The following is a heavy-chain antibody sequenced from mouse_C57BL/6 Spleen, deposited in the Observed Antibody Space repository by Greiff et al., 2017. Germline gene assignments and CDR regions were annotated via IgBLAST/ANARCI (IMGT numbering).Heavy chain of an antibody. CDR2: IDPENGDT. D-gene: IGHD2-5*01. Sequence: EVKLMESGAELVRPGASVKLSCTASGFNIKDDYMHWVKQRPEQGLEWIGWIDPENGDTEYASKFQGKATITAATSSNTAYLQLSSLTSEDTAVYYCTTFYYSNYVDYWGQGTTLTVSS. CDR1: GFNIKDDY. CDR3: TTFYYSNYVDY. V-gene: IGHV14-4*01. J-gene: IGHJ2*01.